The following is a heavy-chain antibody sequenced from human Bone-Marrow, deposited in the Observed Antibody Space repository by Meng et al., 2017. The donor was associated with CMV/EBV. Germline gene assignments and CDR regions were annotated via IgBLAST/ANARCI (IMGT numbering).Heavy chain of an antibody. Sequence: SETLSLTCAVYGGSFSGYYWSWIRQPPGKGLEWIGYIYYSGSTNYNPSLKSRVTISVDTSKNQFSLKLSSVTAADTAVYYCARGPRGWLRPGYGMDVWGQGTTVAVSS. CDR3: ARGPRGWLRPGYGMDV. CDR2: IYYSGST. V-gene: IGHV4-59*01. D-gene: IGHD5-12*01. CDR1: GGSFSGYY. J-gene: IGHJ6*02.